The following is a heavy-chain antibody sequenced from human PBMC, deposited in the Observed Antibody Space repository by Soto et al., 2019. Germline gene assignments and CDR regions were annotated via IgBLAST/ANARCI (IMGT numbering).Heavy chain of an antibody. CDR3: ARERYGGGEFDY. V-gene: IGHV4-34*01. D-gene: IGHD3-16*01. CDR1: DGSLSHYY. J-gene: IGHJ4*02. CDR2: INPGGIT. Sequence: ESLALTCAADDGSLSHYYWTWSRQPPGKGLEWIGEINPGGITNYNPSVKSRLTISLDTSQKQVSLELTSVTAADTAVYYCARERYGGGEFDYWGQGALVTVSS.